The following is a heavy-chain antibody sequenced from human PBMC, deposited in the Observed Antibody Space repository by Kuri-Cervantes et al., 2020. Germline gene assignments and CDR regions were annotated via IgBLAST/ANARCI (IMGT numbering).Heavy chain of an antibody. CDR1: GYTFTSYA. CDR2: INAGNGNT. D-gene: IGHD5-12*01. V-gene: IGHV1-3*01. Sequence: ASVKVSCKASGYTFTSYAMHWVRQAPGQRLEWMGWINAGNGNTKYSQKFQGRVTITRDTSASTAYMELSSLRSEDTAVYHCAREGYSAWDAFDIWGQGTMVTVSS. J-gene: IGHJ3*02. CDR3: AREGYSAWDAFDI.